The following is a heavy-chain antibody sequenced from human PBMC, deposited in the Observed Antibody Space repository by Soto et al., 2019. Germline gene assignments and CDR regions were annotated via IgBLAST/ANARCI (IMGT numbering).Heavy chain of an antibody. CDR3: ARLGGYCSNTTCYGYYAMDV. V-gene: IGHV4-59*08. Sequence: SETLSLTCTFSGGSFSSISNHYCSWIRQPPGKGLEWIGYISYSGSTSYNPSLKSRLIISVDTSQNQVSLKLASVTAADTAMYYCARLGGYCSNTTCYGYYAMDVSGQGTTVTVSS. CDR1: GGSFSSISNHY. D-gene: IGHD2-2*01. CDR2: ISYSGST. J-gene: IGHJ6*02.